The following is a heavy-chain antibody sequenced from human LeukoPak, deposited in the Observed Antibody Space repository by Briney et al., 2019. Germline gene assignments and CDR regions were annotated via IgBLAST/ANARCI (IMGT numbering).Heavy chain of an antibody. J-gene: IGHJ5*02. V-gene: IGHV3-23*01. CDR3: AKDSDSGSYLNWFDP. Sequence: GGSLRLSCAASGFTFSSYAMSWVRQAPGKGLEWVSAISGSGGSTYYADSVKGRFTISRDNSKNTLYLQMNSLRAEDTAAYYCAKDSDSGSYLNWFDPWGQGTLVTVSS. D-gene: IGHD1-26*01. CDR1: GFTFSSYA. CDR2: ISGSGGST.